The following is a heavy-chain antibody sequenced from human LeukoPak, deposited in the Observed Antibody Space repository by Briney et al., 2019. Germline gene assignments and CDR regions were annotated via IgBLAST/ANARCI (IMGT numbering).Heavy chain of an antibody. CDR2: MSGSGNTI. CDR3: ARYCSGGGCYGWFDP. D-gene: IGHD2-15*01. J-gene: IGHJ5*02. V-gene: IGHV3-48*03. CDR1: GFTFSSFE. Sequence: PGGSLRLSCAASGFTFSSFEMNWVRQAPGKGLEWISYMSGSGNTIKYADSVKGRFTISRDNTKNSLPLQMNSLRAEDTAVYYCARYCSGGGCYGWFDPWGQGTLVTVSS.